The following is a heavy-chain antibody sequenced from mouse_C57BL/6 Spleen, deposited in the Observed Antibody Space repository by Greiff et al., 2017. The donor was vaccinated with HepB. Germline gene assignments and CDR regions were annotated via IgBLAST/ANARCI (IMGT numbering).Heavy chain of an antibody. J-gene: IGHJ1*03. Sequence: VQLQQPGAELVKPGASVKLSCKASGYTFTSYWMQWVKQRPGQGLEWIGEIDPSDSYTNYNQKFKGKATLTVDTSSSTAYMQLSSLTSEDSAVYYCARGYYGRNPWYFGVWGTGTTVTVSS. V-gene: IGHV1-50*01. CDR1: GYTFTSYW. D-gene: IGHD1-1*01. CDR3: ARGYYGRNPWYFGV. CDR2: IDPSDSYT.